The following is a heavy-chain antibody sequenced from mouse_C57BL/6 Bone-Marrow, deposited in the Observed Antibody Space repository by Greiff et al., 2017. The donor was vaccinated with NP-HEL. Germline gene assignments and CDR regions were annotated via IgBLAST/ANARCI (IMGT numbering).Heavy chain of an antibody. CDR3: ARWYGVAY. V-gene: IGHV5-12*01. CDR1: GFTFSDYY. J-gene: IGHJ3*01. Sequence: EVMLVESGGGLVQPGGSLKLSCAASGFTFSDYYMYWVRQTPEQRLEWVAYISNGGGSTYYPDTVKGRFTISRDNAKNTLYLQMSRLKSEDTAMYYCARWYGVAYWGQGTLVTVSA. D-gene: IGHD1-1*02. CDR2: ISNGGGST.